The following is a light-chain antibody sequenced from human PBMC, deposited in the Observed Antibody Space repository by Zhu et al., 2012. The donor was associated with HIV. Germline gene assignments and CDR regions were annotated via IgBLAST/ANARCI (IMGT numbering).Light chain of an antibody. CDR3: QHLTIYPT. Sequence: DIQLTQSPSFLSASVGDRVTITCRASQGISNYLAWYHQKPGKAPKLLICAASILQSGVPSRFSGSGSGTEFTLTISSLQPEDFATYYCQHLTIYPTFGGGSKVEIK. V-gene: IGKV1-9*01. J-gene: IGKJ4*01. CDR2: AAS. CDR1: QGISNY.